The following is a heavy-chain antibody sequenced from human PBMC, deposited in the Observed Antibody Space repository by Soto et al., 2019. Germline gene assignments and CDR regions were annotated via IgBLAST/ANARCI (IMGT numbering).Heavy chain of an antibody. CDR1: GYTFTSYA. CDR2: VNSGNGDT. Sequence: ASVKVSCKASGYTFTSYAIHWVRQAPGQRLECMGWVNSGNGDTKYSQKFQGRVTITRDTSASTAYMELSSLRSEDTAVYYCARDLPGYCTSTSCFYGMGVWGQGTTVTVSS. D-gene: IGHD2-2*01. V-gene: IGHV1-3*01. CDR3: ARDLPGYCTSTSCFYGMGV. J-gene: IGHJ6*02.